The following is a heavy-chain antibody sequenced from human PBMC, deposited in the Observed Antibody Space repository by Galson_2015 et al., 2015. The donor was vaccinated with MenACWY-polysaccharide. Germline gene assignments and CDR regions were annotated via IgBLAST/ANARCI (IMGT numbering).Heavy chain of an antibody. CDR1: GYTFTRYT. D-gene: IGHD6-19*01. CDR3: ARDSISGCVDFFGY. V-gene: IGHV1-3*01. Sequence: SVKVSCKASGYTFTRYTIHWLRQAPGQGLEWMGWINACSGNTRYSQKFQGRVTITRDTSASMAYMELSSLRSEDTAVYFCARDSISGCVDFFGYWGQGPLAPVSS. CDR2: INACSGNT. J-gene: IGHJ4*02.